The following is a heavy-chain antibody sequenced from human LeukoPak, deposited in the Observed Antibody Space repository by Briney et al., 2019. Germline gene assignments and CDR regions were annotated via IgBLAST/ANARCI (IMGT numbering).Heavy chain of an antibody. D-gene: IGHD1-26*01. J-gene: IGHJ3*02. V-gene: IGHV1-69*04. CDR2: IIPILGIA. CDR3: ARLGAYGAFDI. CDR1: GGTFSSYA. Sequence: GASVKVSCKASGGTFSSYAISWVRQAPGQGLEWMGRIIPILGIANYAQKFQGRVTITADKSTSTAYMELSSLRSEDTAVYYCARLGAYGAFDIWGQGTMVTVSS.